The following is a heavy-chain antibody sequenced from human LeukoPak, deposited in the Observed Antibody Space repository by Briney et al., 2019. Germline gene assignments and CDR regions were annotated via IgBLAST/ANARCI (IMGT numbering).Heavy chain of an antibody. V-gene: IGHV3-23*01. CDR3: AKPFGFLEWLYGGYFDS. CDR1: GFTFSSYG. J-gene: IGHJ4*02. CDR2: VSSDGINT. D-gene: IGHD3-3*01. Sequence: GGSLRLSCAASGFTFSSYGMSWVRQAPGKGLEWVSAVSSDGINTYYTDSLKGRFTISRDNSKNTVFLQMHSLTAEDTAVYYCAKPFGFLEWLYGGYFDSWGQGTLVTVSS.